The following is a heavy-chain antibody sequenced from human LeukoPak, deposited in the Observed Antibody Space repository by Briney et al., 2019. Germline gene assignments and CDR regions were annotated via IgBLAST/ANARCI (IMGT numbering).Heavy chain of an antibody. CDR2: MNPNSGNT. CDR3: ARGLMVRGAWPY. J-gene: IGHJ4*02. Sequence: GASVKVSYKASGYTFTSYDINWVRQATGQGLEWMGWMNPNSGNTGYAQKFQGRVTITRNTSISTAYMELSSLRSEDTAVYYCARGLMVRGAWPYWGQGTLVTVSS. D-gene: IGHD3-10*01. V-gene: IGHV1-8*03. CDR1: GYTFTSYD.